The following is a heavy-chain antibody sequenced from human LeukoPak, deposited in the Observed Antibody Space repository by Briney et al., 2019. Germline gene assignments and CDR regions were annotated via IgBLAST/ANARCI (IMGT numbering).Heavy chain of an antibody. CDR1: GFTLSTYV. CDR2: ISRSGDTT. CDR3: AKLVGATMTSDY. V-gene: IGHV3-23*01. D-gene: IGHD1-26*01. Sequence: GGSLRLSCAASGFTLSTYVMTRVRQAPGKGLEWVSSISRSGDTTYYGDSVKGRFTISRDNSKNTLYLQMNSLRGDDTAIYYCAKLVGATMTSDYWGQGILVTVS. J-gene: IGHJ4*02.